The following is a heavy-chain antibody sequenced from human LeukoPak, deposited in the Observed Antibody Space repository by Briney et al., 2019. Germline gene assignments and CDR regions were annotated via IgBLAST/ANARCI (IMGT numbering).Heavy chain of an antibody. D-gene: IGHD3-10*01. Sequence: PGGSLRLSCAASGFTFSSYGMSWVRQAPGKGLEWVSAISGSGGSTYYADSVKGRFTISRDNSKNTLYLQMNSLRAEDTAVYYCASKGRYGSGSYSHYYYYYMDVWGKGTTVTISS. V-gene: IGHV3-23*01. CDR3: ASKGRYGSGSYSHYYYYYMDV. CDR1: GFTFSSYG. CDR2: ISGSGGST. J-gene: IGHJ6*03.